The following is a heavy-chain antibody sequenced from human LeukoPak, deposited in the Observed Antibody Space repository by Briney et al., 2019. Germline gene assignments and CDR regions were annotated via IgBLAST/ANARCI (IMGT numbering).Heavy chain of an antibody. Sequence: GASVKVSCKASGYTFTSYAMNWVRQAPGQGLEWMGWINTNTGNPTYAQGFTGRFVFSLDTSVSTAYLQISSLKAEDTAVYYCARAGGPYYDILTGYYPHYYWGQGTLVTVSS. V-gene: IGHV7-4-1*02. CDR2: INTNTGNP. D-gene: IGHD3-9*01. CDR3: ARAGGPYYDILTGYYPHYY. J-gene: IGHJ4*02. CDR1: GYTFTSYA.